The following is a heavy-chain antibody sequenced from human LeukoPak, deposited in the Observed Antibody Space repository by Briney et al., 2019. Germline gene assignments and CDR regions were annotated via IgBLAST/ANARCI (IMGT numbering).Heavy chain of an antibody. D-gene: IGHD2-21*02. CDR2: IYYSGST. J-gene: IGHJ4*02. CDR1: GGSISSGDYY. V-gene: IGHV4-30-4*01. Sequence: SETLSLTCTVSGGSISSGDYYWSWIRQPPGKGLEWIGYIYYSGSTYYNPSLKSRVTISVDTSKNQFSLKLSSVTAADTAVYYCARRDRGGYYFDYWGQGTLVTVSS. CDR3: ARRDRGGYYFDY.